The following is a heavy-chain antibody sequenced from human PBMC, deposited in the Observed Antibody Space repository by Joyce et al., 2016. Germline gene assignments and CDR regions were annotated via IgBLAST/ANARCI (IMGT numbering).Heavy chain of an antibody. CDR2: IWFNGSNK. V-gene: IGHV3-33*01. CDR3: AREGEMSTINS. Sequence: QVKLVESGGGVVQPGRSLRVSCAASGFTFSRYGMHWVRQAPGKGLEWVAFIWFNGSNKYHADSVKGRFTISRDNSRNTMYLQMNSLRVEDTAVYYCAREGEMSTINSWGQGTQVTVSS. J-gene: IGHJ4*02. CDR1: GFTFSRYG. D-gene: IGHD5-24*01.